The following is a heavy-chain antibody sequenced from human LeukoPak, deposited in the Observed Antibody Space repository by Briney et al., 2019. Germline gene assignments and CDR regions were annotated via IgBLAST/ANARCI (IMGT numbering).Heavy chain of an antibody. D-gene: IGHD5-24*01. CDR3: ATIENDYYFDY. Sequence: GASVKVSCKASGYTFTSCGISWVRQGPGQGLEWMGWISAYNGNTNYAQKLQGRGTMTTDTSTSTAYMELRSLRSDDTAVYYCATIENDYYFDYWGQGTLVTVSS. CDR2: ISAYNGNT. CDR1: GYTFTSCG. J-gene: IGHJ4*02. V-gene: IGHV1-18*01.